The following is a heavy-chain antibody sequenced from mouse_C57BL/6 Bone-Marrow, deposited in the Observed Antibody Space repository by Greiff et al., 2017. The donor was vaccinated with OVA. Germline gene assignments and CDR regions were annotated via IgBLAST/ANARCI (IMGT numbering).Heavy chain of an antibody. CDR3: ATNLLWGAMDY. J-gene: IGHJ4*01. D-gene: IGHD2-1*01. Sequence: VQGVESGPELVKPGASVKISCKASGYAFSSSWMNWVKQRPGKGLEWIGRIYPGDGDTNYNGKFKGKATLPADKSSSTAYRQLSSLTSEDSAVYFCATNLLWGAMDYWGQGTSVTVSS. CDR2: IYPGDGDT. CDR1: GYAFSSSW. V-gene: IGHV1-82*01.